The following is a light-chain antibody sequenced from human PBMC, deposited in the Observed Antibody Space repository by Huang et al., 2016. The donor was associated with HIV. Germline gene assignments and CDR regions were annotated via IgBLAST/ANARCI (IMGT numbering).Light chain of an antibody. V-gene: IGKV1-8*01. CDR1: QDINTY. Sequence: AIRINQSPSSLSASTGDKVSITCRASQDINTYLAWYQQKPGKPPSRLIYATSTLQSGVPSRFSGSGSGTDFTLTITHLQSEDFATYYCQQYYSFPLTFGQGSQVEV. CDR3: QQYYSFPLT. J-gene: IGKJ1*01. CDR2: ATS.